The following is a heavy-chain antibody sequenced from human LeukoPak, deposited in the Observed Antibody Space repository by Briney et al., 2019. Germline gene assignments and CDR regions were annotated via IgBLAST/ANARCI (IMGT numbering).Heavy chain of an antibody. CDR1: GFTFSSYA. D-gene: IGHD3-10*01. CDR3: TRDSQGSGIYSVDY. Sequence: GGSLRLSCVASGFTFSSYAMSWVRQAPGKGLEWVSAISGSGGNTYYADSVKGRFTISRDNDKNSLYLQMNSLRAEDTAVYYCTRDSQGSGIYSVDYWGQGTLVTVSS. J-gene: IGHJ4*02. V-gene: IGHV3-23*01. CDR2: ISGSGGNT.